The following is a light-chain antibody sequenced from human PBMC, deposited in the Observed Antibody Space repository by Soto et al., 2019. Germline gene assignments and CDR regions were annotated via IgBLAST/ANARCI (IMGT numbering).Light chain of an antibody. CDR3: QQYNKWPPYT. V-gene: IGKV3-15*01. J-gene: IGKJ2*01. CDR2: GAS. CDR1: QSVSSN. Sequence: EIVMTQSPANLSVSGGERATLSCRASQSVSSNLAWYQQKPGQGPRLLIYGASTRATSIPARFSGSGSGTEFTLTINSLQSEDFAVYYCQQYNKWPPYTFGQGTKLEIK.